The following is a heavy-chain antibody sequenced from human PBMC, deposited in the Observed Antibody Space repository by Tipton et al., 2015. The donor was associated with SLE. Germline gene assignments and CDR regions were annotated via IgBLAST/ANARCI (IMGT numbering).Heavy chain of an antibody. CDR2: IHHSGSI. CDR1: GGSISTYH. D-gene: IGHD6-19*01. Sequence: LSLTCTISGGSISTYHWSWLRQSPGKGLEWIGYIHHSGSINYNPSLRSQVTMSMDTSQNQFSLKLSSVTAADTAVYYCARHFYNIGWNHFDNWGPGTLVTVSS. J-gene: IGHJ4*02. V-gene: IGHV4-59*08. CDR3: ARHFYNIGWNHFDN.